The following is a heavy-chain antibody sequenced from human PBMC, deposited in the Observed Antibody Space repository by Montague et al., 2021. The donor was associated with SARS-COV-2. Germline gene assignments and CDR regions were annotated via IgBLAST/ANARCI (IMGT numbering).Heavy chain of an antibody. D-gene: IGHD3-10*01. V-gene: IGHV4-61*01. J-gene: IGHJ4*02. Sequence: SETLSLTCSVSGGSVSSGSNYWSWIRQSPGKGLEWIGYVYNYGSTDYNPSLKSRVTISLDTSKNQFSLRLSSVTAADTAVYYCARAATDYGSGSYYFPFAYWGRGILVTVSS. CDR3: ARAATDYGSGSYYFPFAY. CDR1: GGSVSSGSNY. CDR2: VYNYGST.